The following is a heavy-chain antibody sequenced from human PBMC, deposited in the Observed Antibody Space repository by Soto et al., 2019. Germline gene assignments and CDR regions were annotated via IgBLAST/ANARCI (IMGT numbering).Heavy chain of an antibody. CDR3: ARGEQYSGRIFDY. V-gene: IGHV6-1*01. Sequence: PSQTLSLPCAITGDSVSSNSAGWSWVRQSPSRGLEWLGRTYYRSKWYYEYAVSVRGRITINPDTSKNQYSLQLNPVTPEDTAVYFCARGEQYSGRIFDYWGQGTLVTVSS. D-gene: IGHD1-26*01. CDR1: GDSVSSNSAG. CDR2: TYYRSKWYY. J-gene: IGHJ4*01.